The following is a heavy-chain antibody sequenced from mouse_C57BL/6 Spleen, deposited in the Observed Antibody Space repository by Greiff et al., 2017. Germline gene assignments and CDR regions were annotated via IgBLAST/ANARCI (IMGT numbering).Heavy chain of an antibody. CDR1: GYAFTNYL. D-gene: IGHD2-3*01. J-gene: IGHJ2*01. Sequence: QVQLQQSGAELVRPGTSVKVSCKASGYAFTNYLIEWVKQRPGQGLEWIGVINPGSGGTNYNEKFKGKATLTADKSSSTAYMQLSSLTSEDSAVYFCARGNDGYYVLDYWGQGTTLTVSS. CDR3: ARGNDGYYVLDY. V-gene: IGHV1-54*01. CDR2: INPGSGGT.